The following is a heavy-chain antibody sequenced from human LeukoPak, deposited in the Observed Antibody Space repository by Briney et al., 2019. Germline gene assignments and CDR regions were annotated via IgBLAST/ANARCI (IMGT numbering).Heavy chain of an antibody. D-gene: IGHD3-10*01. CDR1: GYSFTSYW. Sequence: GESLKISCKGSGYSFTSYWIGWVRQMPGKGLEWMGIICPGDSDTRYSPSFQGQVTISADKSISTAYLQWSSLKASDTAMYYCARLEGSGSYYPVGWFDPWGQGTLVTVSS. CDR2: ICPGDSDT. CDR3: ARLEGSGSYYPVGWFDP. V-gene: IGHV5-51*01. J-gene: IGHJ5*02.